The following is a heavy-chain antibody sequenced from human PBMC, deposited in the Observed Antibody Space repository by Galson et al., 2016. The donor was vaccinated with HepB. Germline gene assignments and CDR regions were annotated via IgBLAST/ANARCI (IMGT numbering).Heavy chain of an antibody. J-gene: IGHJ6*02. CDR1: GYKFDNFW. Sequence: QSGAEVTRPGESLKISCETSGYKFDNFWIGWVRQMSGKGLEWMGIIHPGDSDTRYSPSFRGQITMSVDKATSIAYLQWSSLKAWDSAIYYCARQYGRGDVRSLDVWGQGTTVTV. CDR3: ARQYGRGDVRSLDV. CDR2: IHPGDSDT. D-gene: IGHD2-15*01. V-gene: IGHV5-51*01.